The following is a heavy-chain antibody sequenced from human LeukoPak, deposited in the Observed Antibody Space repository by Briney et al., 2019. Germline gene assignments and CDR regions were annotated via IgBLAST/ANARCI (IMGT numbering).Heavy chain of an antibody. J-gene: IGHJ4*02. CDR2: IIPILGIA. V-gene: IGHV1-69*04. D-gene: IGHD3-9*01. CDR3: ASDLQDLTGRHSYIDY. CDR1: GGTFSSYA. Sequence: SVKVSCKASGGTFSSYAISWVRQAPGQGLEWMGRIIPILGIANYAQKFQGRVTITADKSTSTAYMELSSLRSEDTAVYYCASDLQDLTGRHSYIDYWGQGTLVTVSS.